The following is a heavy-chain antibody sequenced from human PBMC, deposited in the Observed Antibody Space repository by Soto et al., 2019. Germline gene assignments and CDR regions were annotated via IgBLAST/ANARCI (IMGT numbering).Heavy chain of an antibody. CDR3: ARDSGKVTICGVVITEPFDY. D-gene: IGHD3-3*01. V-gene: IGHV3-48*01. CDR1: GFKFSSYS. CDR2: ISSSSSTI. J-gene: IGHJ4*02. Sequence: GGSLRLSCAASGFKFSSYSMNWVRQAQGKGLEWVSYISSSSSTIYYADSVKGRFTISRDNAKNSLYLQMNSLRAEDTAVYYCARDSGKVTICGVVITEPFDYWVQGTLVTVSS.